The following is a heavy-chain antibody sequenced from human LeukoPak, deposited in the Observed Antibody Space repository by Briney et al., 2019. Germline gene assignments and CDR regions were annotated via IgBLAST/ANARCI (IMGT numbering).Heavy chain of an antibody. V-gene: IGHV3-7*01. CDR2: IKQGGSEK. Sequence: GGSLRLSCAASGFTFSSYWMSWVRQAPGKGLEWVANIKQGGSEKYYVDSVKGRFTISRDNAKNSLYLQMNSLRAEDTAVYYCARDYNRRGVPRLGYFDYWGQGTLVTVSS. CDR1: GFTFSSYW. D-gene: IGHD1-14*01. J-gene: IGHJ4*02. CDR3: ARDYNRRGVPRLGYFDY.